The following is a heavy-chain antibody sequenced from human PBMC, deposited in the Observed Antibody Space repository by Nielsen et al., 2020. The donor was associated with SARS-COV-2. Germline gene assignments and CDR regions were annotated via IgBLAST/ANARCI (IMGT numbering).Heavy chain of an antibody. J-gene: IGHJ6*02. CDR1: GFTFSSYG. V-gene: IGHV3-30*03. Sequence: GGSLRLSCAASGFTFSSYGMHWVRQAPGKGLEWVAVISYDGSNKYYADSVKGRFTISRDNAKNSLYLQMNSLRAEDTAVYYCARGPVYYYYYGMDVWGQGTTVTVSS. CDR3: ARGPVYYYYYGMDV. CDR2: ISYDGSNK.